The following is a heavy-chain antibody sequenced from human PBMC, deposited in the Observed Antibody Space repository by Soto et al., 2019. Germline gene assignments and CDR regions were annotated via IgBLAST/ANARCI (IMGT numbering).Heavy chain of an antibody. V-gene: IGHV1-18*04. CDR1: GYTFTTYG. Sequence: QVQLVQSGAAVKNPGASGKVSCKASGYTFTTYGISWVRQAPGQGLEWMGWISAYNGNTNYAQKLQGRVTMTPDTSTSTAYMELRSLRSDDTAVYYCASDSSGPYYYYGMDVWGQGTTVTVSS. CDR2: ISAYNGNT. CDR3: ASDSSGPYYYYGMDV. J-gene: IGHJ6*02. D-gene: IGHD3-22*01.